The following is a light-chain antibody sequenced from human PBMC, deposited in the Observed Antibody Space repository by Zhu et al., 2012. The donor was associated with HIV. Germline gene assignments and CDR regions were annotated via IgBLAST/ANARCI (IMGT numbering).Light chain of an antibody. CDR2: KAS. CDR3: QQYDTPYVT. V-gene: IGKV1-5*03. Sequence: DIQMTQPPSTLSASVGDRVTITCRASQSIRNWLAWYQQKPGKAPKLLIYKASTLDSGVASRFSGTGSGTEFTLTISGLQPDDVGTYYCQQYDTPYVTFGQGTKVEIK. CDR1: QSIRNW. J-gene: IGKJ1*01.